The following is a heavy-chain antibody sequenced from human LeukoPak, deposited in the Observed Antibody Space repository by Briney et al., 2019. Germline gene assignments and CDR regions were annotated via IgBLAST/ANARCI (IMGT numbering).Heavy chain of an antibody. J-gene: IGHJ6*04. D-gene: IGHD6-19*01. Sequence: ASVKLSCKASGYTFTGYYMDWVREAPGQGLEWMGWINTNSGGTNYAQKFQRWVTMTRDTSISTAYMELSRLSSDDPAVYSWARSVAVAGTSGPYYYGMDVWGKGNTGTVSS. CDR3: ARSVAVAGTSGPYYYGMDV. V-gene: IGHV1-2*04. CDR1: GYTFTGYY. CDR2: INTNSGGT.